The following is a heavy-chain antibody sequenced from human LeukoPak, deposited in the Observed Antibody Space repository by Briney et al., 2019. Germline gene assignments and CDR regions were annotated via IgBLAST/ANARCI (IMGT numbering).Heavy chain of an antibody. CDR3: ARDLNGTTNY. CDR1: GFTFSSYA. V-gene: IGHV3-30-3*01. CDR2: ISYDGSNK. J-gene: IGHJ4*02. D-gene: IGHD1-7*01. Sequence: PGRSLRLSCAASGFTFSSYAMHWVRQAPGKGLEWVAVISYDGSNKYYADSVKGRFTISRDNSKNTLYLQMNSVRAEDTAVYYCARDLNGTTNYWGQGTLVTVSS.